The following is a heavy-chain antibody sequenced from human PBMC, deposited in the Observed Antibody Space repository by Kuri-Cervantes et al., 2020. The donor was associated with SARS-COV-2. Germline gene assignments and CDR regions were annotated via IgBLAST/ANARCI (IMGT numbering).Heavy chain of an antibody. J-gene: IGHJ4*02. D-gene: IGHD3-3*01. CDR3: ARGYDFWSGYDRPDYYFDY. CDR1: GYTFTGYY. V-gene: IGHV1-2*02. Sequence: ASVKVSCKASGYTFTGYYMHWVRQAPGQGLEWMGWINPSGGTKYAQKFQGRVTMTRDTSISTAYMELNRLRSDDTAVYYCARGYDFWSGYDRPDYYFDYWGQGTLVTVSS. CDR2: INPSGGT.